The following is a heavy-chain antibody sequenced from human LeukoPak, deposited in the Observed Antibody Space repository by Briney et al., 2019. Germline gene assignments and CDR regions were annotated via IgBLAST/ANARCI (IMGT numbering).Heavy chain of an antibody. CDR1: GFTFSSFK. V-gene: IGHV3-21*01. J-gene: IGHJ4*02. CDR3: ARDLTGGEYFDS. D-gene: IGHD3-16*01. Sequence: PGGSLRLSCAASGFTFSSFKMTWVRQGPGKGLEWVASISPSSSYIFYADSLKGRVTVSRDSGKSSVFLQTSSLRVEDTAVYYCARDLTGGEYFDSWGQGTLVSVSS. CDR2: ISPSSSYI.